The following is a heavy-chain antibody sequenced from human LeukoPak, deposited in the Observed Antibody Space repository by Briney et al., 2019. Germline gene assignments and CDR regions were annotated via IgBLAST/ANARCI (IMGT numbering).Heavy chain of an antibody. V-gene: IGHV1-2*02. CDR1: GYTFTSYG. Sequence: ASVKVSCKASGYTFTSYGISWVRQAPGQGLEWMGWINPNSGGTNYAQKFQGRVTMTRDTSISTAYMELSRLRSDDTAVYYCARHPYGGGDYWGQGTLVTVSS. CDR3: ARHPYGGGDY. D-gene: IGHD4-23*01. CDR2: INPNSGGT. J-gene: IGHJ4*02.